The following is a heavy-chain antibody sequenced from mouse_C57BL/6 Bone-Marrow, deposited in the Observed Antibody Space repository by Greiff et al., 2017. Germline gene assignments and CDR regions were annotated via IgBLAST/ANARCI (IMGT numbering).Heavy chain of an antibody. J-gene: IGHJ2*01. CDR1: GYTFTSYW. D-gene: IGHD1-1*01. V-gene: IGHV1-50*01. CDR3: AREATVVALDY. Sequence: QVQLQQPGAELVKPGASVKLSCKASGYTFTSYWMQWVKQRPGQGLEWIGEIDPSDSDTNYNQKFKGKATLTVDTSSSTAYMQLSSLTSEDSAVYDCAREATVVALDYWGQGTTLTVSS. CDR2: IDPSDSDT.